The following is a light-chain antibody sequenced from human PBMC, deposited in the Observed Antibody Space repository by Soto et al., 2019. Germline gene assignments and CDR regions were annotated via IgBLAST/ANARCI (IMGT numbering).Light chain of an antibody. Sequence: DIQMTQSPSSLSASVGDSVTITCRASQAVSNDVGWYQQKPGKAPKRLIFTASIVHSGVPSRFRGSGSRTEFTLTINSLQPEDFATYYCIQHYTYPWTFGQGTKVEIK. V-gene: IGKV1-17*01. CDR3: IQHYTYPWT. CDR2: TAS. J-gene: IGKJ1*01. CDR1: QAVSND.